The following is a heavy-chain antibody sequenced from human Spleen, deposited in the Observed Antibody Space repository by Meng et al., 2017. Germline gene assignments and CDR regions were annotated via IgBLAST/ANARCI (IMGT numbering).Heavy chain of an antibody. D-gene: IGHD4-11*01. CDR3: ARGPTTMAHDFDY. J-gene: IGHJ4*02. V-gene: IGHV4-34*01. Sequence: QVRLQPWGAGLLTPSETLSLTCVVSGGSFSDYYWSWIRQPPGKGLEWIGEINHSGSTNYNPSLESRATISVDTSQNNLSLKLSSVTAADSAVYYCARGPTTMAHDFDYWGQGTLVTVSS. CDR1: GGSFSDYY. CDR2: INHSGST.